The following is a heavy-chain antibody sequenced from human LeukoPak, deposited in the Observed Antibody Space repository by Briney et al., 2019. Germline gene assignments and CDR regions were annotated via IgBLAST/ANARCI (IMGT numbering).Heavy chain of an antibody. Sequence: GRSLRLSCAASGFTFTTYALHWVRQAPGKGLEWVSAISGSGGSTYYADSVKGRFTISRDNSKNTLYLQMNSLRAEDTAVYYCATTTIGDDFDYWGQGTLVTVSS. J-gene: IGHJ4*02. CDR1: GFTFTTYA. D-gene: IGHD3-10*01. CDR2: ISGSGGST. V-gene: IGHV3-23*01. CDR3: ATTTIGDDFDY.